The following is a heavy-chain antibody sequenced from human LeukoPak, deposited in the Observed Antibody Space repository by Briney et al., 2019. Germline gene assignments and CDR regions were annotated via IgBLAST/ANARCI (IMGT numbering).Heavy chain of an antibody. Sequence: NSSETLSLTCTVSGGSISSYYWSWIRQPPGKGLEWIGYIYYSGSTNYNPSLKSRVTISVDTSKNQYSLKLSSVTAADTAVYYCARDSHNTPFDYWGQGTLVTVSS. CDR3: ARDSHNTPFDY. J-gene: IGHJ4*02. CDR1: GGSISSYY. V-gene: IGHV4-59*01. CDR2: IYYSGST. D-gene: IGHD1-14*01.